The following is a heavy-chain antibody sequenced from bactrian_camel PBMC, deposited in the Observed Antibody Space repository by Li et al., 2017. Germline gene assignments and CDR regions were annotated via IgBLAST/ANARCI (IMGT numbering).Heavy chain of an antibody. V-gene: IGHV3S40*01. J-gene: IGHJ4*01. CDR2: IKSGGVSP. CDR3: ATQSTRSNEY. D-gene: IGHD6*01. CDR1: GFTFGDYP. Sequence: VQLVESGGGNVKPGESLTLSCVASGFTFGDYPMSWVRQAPGKGLEWVSRIKSGGVSPAYADSVKGRFTISRDNAKNTVYLQMNSLKSEDTALYYCATQSTRSNEYWGQGTQVTVS.